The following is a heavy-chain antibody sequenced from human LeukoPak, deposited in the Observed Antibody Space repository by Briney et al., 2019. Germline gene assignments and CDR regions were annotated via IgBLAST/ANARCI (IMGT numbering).Heavy chain of an antibody. Sequence: GGSLRLSCAASGFTFSSYGMHWVRQAPGKGLEWVAFIRYDGSNKYYADSVKGRFTISRDNSKNTLYLQMNSLRAEDTAVYYCAKEDYDYVWGSYRSTPTFDYWGQGTLVTVSS. CDR1: GFTFSSYG. CDR2: IRYDGSNK. V-gene: IGHV3-30*02. CDR3: AKEDYDYVWGSYRSTPTFDY. D-gene: IGHD3-16*02. J-gene: IGHJ4*02.